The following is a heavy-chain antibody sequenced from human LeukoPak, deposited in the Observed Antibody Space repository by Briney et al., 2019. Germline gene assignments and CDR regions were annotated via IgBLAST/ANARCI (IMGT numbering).Heavy chain of an antibody. Sequence: SVKVSCTASGGTFSSYAISWVRQAPGQGLEWMGGIIPIFGTANYAQKFQGRVTITADESTSTAYMELSSLRSEDTAVYYCARMTTGMATIYYWGQGTLVTVSS. J-gene: IGHJ4*02. CDR2: IIPIFGTA. D-gene: IGHD5-24*01. V-gene: IGHV1-69*13. CDR3: ARMTTGMATIYY. CDR1: GGTFSSYA.